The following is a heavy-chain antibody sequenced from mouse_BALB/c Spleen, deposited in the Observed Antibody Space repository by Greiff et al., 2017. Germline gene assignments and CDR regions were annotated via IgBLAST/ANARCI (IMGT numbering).Heavy chain of an antibody. Sequence: LQQPGSELVRPGASVKLSCKASGYTFTSYWMHWVKQRPGQGLEWIGNIYPGSGSTNYDEKFKSKATLTVDTSSSTAYMQLSSLTSEDSAVYYCTRFSGNPYWYFDVWGAGTTVTGSS. CDR1: GYTFTSYW. V-gene: IGHV1S22*01. CDR2: IYPGSGST. CDR3: TRFSGNPYWYFDV. J-gene: IGHJ1*01.